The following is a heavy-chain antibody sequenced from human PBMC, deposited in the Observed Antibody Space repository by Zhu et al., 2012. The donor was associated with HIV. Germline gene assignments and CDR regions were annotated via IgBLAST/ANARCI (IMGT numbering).Heavy chain of an antibody. Sequence: QVQLQRWGTGPLKPSETLSLSCVVYDVSFSDYYWTWIRQSPGKGLEWIGEINHSGNTFYSPSLKSRVTISVDKSKKHFSLDLTSVTAADTAVYFCARGSWWDRSPLPLDSWSQGTLVTVSS. J-gene: IGHJ4*02. CDR1: DVSFSDYY. CDR2: INHSGNT. V-gene: IGHV4-34*01. D-gene: IGHD1-26*01. CDR3: ARGSWWDRSPLPLDS.